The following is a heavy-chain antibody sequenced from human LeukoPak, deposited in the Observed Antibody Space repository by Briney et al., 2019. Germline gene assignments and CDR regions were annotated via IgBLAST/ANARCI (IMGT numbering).Heavy chain of an antibody. D-gene: IGHD2-15*01. J-gene: IGHJ4*02. V-gene: IGHV4-34*01. CDR1: GGSFGGYY. CDR2: INHSGST. Sequence: SETLSLTCAVYGGSFGGYYWSWIRQPPGKGLEWIGEINHSGSTNYNPSLKSRVTISVDTSKNQFSLKLSSVTAADTAVYYCARGRGYCSGGSCYTGDNWGQGTLVTVSS. CDR3: ARGRGYCSGGSCYTGDN.